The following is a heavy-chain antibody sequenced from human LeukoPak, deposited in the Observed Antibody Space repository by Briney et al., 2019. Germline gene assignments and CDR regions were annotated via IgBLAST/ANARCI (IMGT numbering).Heavy chain of an antibody. Sequence: PSETLSLTCAVYGGSFSGYYWSWIRQPPGKGLEWIGEINHSGSTNYNPSLKSRVTISVGTSKNQFSLKLSSVTAAGTAVYYCARVYDFWSGYYHLDYWGQGTLVTVSS. CDR1: GGSFSGYY. CDR2: INHSGST. V-gene: IGHV4-34*01. D-gene: IGHD3-3*01. CDR3: ARVYDFWSGYYHLDY. J-gene: IGHJ4*02.